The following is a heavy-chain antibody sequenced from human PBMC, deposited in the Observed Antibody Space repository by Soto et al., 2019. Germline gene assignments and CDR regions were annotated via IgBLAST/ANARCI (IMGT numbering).Heavy chain of an antibody. J-gene: IGHJ4*02. CDR1: GYTFTSYD. CDR2: MNPNSGIA. Sequence: SVKVSCKASGYTFTSYDINWVRQATGQGLEWMGWMNPNSGIANYAQKFQGRVTITADKSTSTAYMELSSLRSEDTAVYYCARDRDPYCTNGVCYTLDYWGQRTLVTVSS. V-gene: IGHV1-69*10. D-gene: IGHD2-8*01. CDR3: ARDRDPYCTNGVCYTLDY.